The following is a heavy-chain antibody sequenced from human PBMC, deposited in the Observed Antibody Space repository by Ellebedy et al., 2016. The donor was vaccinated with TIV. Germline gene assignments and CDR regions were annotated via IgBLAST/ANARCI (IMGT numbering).Heavy chain of an antibody. V-gene: IGHV4-31*03. CDR2: IYYSGST. CDR3: ARDSSYYYMDV. CDR1: GGSISSGGYY. J-gene: IGHJ6*03. Sequence: SETLSLXCTVSGGSISSGGYYWSWIRQHPGKGLEWIGYIYYSGSTYYNPSLKSRVTISVDTSKNQFSLKLSSVTAADTAVYYCARDSSYYYMDVWGKGTTVTVSS.